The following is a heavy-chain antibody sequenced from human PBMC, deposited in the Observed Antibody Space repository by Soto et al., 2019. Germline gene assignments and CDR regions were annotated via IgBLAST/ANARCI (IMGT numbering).Heavy chain of an antibody. V-gene: IGHV4-61*01. CDR2: IYYSGST. CDR1: GGSVSSGIYY. J-gene: IGHJ5*02. CDR3: ARVLVRSAARGRKCWLVP. Sequence: SETLSLTCTVSGGSVSSGIYYWSWIRQPPGKGLEWIGYIYYSGSTNYNPSLKSRVTISVDTSKNQFSLKLSSVTAADTALYYCARVLVRSAARGRKCWLVPWGQGTLVTVSS. D-gene: IGHD3-10*01.